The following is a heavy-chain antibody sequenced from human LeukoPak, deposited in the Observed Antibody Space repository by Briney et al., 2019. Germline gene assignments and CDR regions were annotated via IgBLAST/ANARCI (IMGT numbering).Heavy chain of an antibody. CDR3: AREGYSSNWYDY. V-gene: IGHV4-59*11. CDR2: ISYTGTT. D-gene: IGHD6-13*01. J-gene: IGHJ5*01. Sequence: SETLSLTCTVSGGTISSHYWAWIRQPPGKGLEWIGYISYTGTTNYNPSLKSRVTISVDTSKNQFSLKLRSVTAADTAVYYCAREGYSSNWYDYWGQGTLVTVSS. CDR1: GGTISSHY.